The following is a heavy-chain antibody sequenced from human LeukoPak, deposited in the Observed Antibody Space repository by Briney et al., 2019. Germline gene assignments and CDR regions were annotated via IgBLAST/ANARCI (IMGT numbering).Heavy chain of an antibody. J-gene: IGHJ4*02. Sequence: SETLSLTCAVYGGSFSGYYWSWICQPPGKGLEWIGEINHSGSTNYNPSLKSRVTISVDTSKNQFSLKLSSVTAADTAVYYCASVTYYYGSGNVYYFDYRGQGTLVTVSS. CDR1: GGSFSGYY. V-gene: IGHV4-34*01. CDR3: ASVTYYYGSGNVYYFDY. CDR2: INHSGST. D-gene: IGHD3-10*01.